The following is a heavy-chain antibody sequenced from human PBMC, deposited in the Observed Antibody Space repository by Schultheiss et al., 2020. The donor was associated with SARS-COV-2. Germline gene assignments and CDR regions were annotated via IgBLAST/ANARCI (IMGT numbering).Heavy chain of an antibody. D-gene: IGHD3-22*01. CDR2: INHSGST. V-gene: IGHV4-34*01. Sequence: SETLSLTCAVYGGSFSGYYWSWIRQPPGKGLEWIGEINHSGSTNYNPSLKSRVTISVDTPKNQFSLKLSSVAAADTAVYYCARDTYYYDSSGLRDHWFDPWGQGTLVTVSS. J-gene: IGHJ5*02. CDR1: GGSFSGYY. CDR3: ARDTYYYDSSGLRDHWFDP.